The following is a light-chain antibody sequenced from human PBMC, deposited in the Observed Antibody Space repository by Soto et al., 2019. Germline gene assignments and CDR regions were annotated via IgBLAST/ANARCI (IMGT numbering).Light chain of an antibody. CDR3: QQYKNWPPIT. CDR2: GAS. V-gene: IGKV3-15*01. J-gene: IGKJ5*01. CDR1: QSVRSN. Sequence: EIVMTQSPATLSASPGERATISCRASQSVRSNLAWYQQKPGQAPRLLIYGASTRATGTPARFSGSGSGTEFTLTIISLQSEDFAVYYCQQYKNWPPITVGQGTRLEIK.